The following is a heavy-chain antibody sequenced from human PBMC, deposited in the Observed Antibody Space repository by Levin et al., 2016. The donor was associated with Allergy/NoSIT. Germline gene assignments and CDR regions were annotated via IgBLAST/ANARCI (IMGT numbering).Heavy chain of an antibody. CDR2: IYYSGRT. CDR3: TRHAWEPVVDL. V-gene: IGHV4-59*08. D-gene: IGHD1-14*01. CDR1: GGFISNYY. Sequence: SETLSLTCTVSGGFISNYYWSWFRQPPGKALEWIGYIYYSGRTNYNPSLKSRVTTSVDTSKTHFSLMLSSVTAADTAVYYCTRHAWEPVVDLWGQGTTVTVSS. J-gene: IGHJ6*02.